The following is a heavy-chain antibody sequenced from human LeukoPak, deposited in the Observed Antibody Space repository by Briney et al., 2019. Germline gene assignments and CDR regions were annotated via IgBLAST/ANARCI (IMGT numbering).Heavy chain of an antibody. CDR2: MSYGGTNK. CDR1: GFTISSYG. CDR3: AKETAGGFYY. J-gene: IGHJ4*02. V-gene: IGHV3-30*18. Sequence: GRSLRLSCAASGFTISSYGMPWVRQAPGKGLEWVAVMSYGGTNKYYADSVKGRFTISRDNSKNTLFLQMNSLRTEETAVYYCAKETAGGFYYWGQGTLVTVSS. D-gene: IGHD3-16*01.